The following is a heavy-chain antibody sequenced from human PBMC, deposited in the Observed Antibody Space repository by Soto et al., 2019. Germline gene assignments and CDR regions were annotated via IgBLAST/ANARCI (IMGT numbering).Heavy chain of an antibody. Sequence: GGSLRLSCAASGFTFSSYAMSWVRQAPGKGLEWVSAISGSGGSTYYADSVKGRFTISRDNSKNTLYLQMNSLRAEDTAVYYCAKDHDYGGNSGPSDYWGQGTLVTVSS. D-gene: IGHD4-17*01. CDR1: GFTFSSYA. CDR3: AKDHDYGGNSGPSDY. J-gene: IGHJ4*02. V-gene: IGHV3-23*01. CDR2: ISGSGGST.